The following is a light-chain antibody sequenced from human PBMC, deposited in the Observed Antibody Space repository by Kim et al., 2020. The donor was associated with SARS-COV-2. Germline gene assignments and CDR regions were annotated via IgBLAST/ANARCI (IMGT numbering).Light chain of an antibody. CDR2: GAS. Sequence: LSPGERATLSCRASQSISSSYLGWYQQKPGQAPRLLIYGASSRATGIPDRISGSGSGTDFTLTISRLEPEDFAVYYCQQYGSSPYIFGQGTKLEIK. J-gene: IGKJ2*01. CDR1: QSISSSY. V-gene: IGKV3-20*01. CDR3: QQYGSSPYI.